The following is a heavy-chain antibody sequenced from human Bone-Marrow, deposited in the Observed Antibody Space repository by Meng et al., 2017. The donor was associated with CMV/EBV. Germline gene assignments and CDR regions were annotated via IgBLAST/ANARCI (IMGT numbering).Heavy chain of an antibody. CDR3: ARVPTTNYYYYGMDV. V-gene: IGHV1-46*01. CDR2: INPSGGST. J-gene: IGHJ6*02. Sequence: ASVKVSCKASGYTFTSYDINWVRQAPGQGLEWMGIINPSGGSTSYAQKFQGRVTMTRDTSTSTVYMELSSLRSEDTAVYYCARVPTTNYYYYGMDVWGQGTTVTVSS. CDR1: GYTFTSYD. D-gene: IGHD4-11*01.